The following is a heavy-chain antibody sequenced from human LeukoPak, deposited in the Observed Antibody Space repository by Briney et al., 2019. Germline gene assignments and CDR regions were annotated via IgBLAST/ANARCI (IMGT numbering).Heavy chain of an antibody. CDR3: GRAFPPLRTSSAGDL. D-gene: IGHD3-16*01. Sequence: GGSLRLSCSASGFTFSDYDMNWVRQAPGKGLEWVSSISYLSSHVYYGDSVKGRFSISRDKAKNSLYLQMNSLGAEDTAIYYCGRAFPPLRTSSAGDLWGQGILVTVSS. CDR2: ISYLSSHV. J-gene: IGHJ4*02. CDR1: GFTFSDYD. V-gene: IGHV3-21*01.